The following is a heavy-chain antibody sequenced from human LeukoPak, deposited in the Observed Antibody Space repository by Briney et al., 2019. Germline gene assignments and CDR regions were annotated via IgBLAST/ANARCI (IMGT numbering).Heavy chain of an antibody. J-gene: IGHJ4*02. D-gene: IGHD3-9*01. CDR3: ARGGLDFDWLSRRPYYFDY. V-gene: IGHV4-30-2*01. Sequence: SETLSLTCAVSGGSISSGGYSWSWIRQPPGKGLEWIGYIYHSGSTYYNPSLKSRVTISVDRSKNQFSLKLSSVTAADTAVYYCARGGLDFDWLSRRPYYFDYWGQGTLVTVSS. CDR1: GGSISSGGYS. CDR2: IYHSGST.